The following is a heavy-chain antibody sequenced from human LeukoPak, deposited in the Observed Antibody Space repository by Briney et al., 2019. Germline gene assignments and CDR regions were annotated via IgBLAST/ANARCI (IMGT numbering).Heavy chain of an antibody. D-gene: IGHD5-24*01. CDR1: GFTFSSHS. Sequence: GGSLRLSCAASGFTFSSHSMNWVRQAPGKGLEWVSSISSSSSYIYYADSVKGRFTISRDNAKNSLYLQMNSLRAEDTAVYYCARDKMATNPHWFDPWGQGTLVTVSS. CDR3: ARDKMATNPHWFDP. V-gene: IGHV3-21*01. J-gene: IGHJ5*02. CDR2: ISSSSSYI.